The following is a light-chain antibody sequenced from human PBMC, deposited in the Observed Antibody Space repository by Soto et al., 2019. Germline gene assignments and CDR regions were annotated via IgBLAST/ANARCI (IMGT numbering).Light chain of an antibody. CDR2: GNI. J-gene: IGLJ3*02. CDR3: QSYDSSLSAWV. V-gene: IGLV1-40*01. CDR1: SSNIGAGYD. Sequence: QSVLTQPPSLSGAPGQRVPMSCTGGSSNIGAGYDVHWLQPLPGTAPKLLIYGNINRLSGVPDRFSGSKSGTSASLAITGLQAEDEADYYCQSYDSSLSAWVFGGGTKLTVL.